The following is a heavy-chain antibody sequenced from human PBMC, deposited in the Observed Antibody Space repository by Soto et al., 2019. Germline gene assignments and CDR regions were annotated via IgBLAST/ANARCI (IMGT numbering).Heavy chain of an antibody. V-gene: IGHV1-69*12. D-gene: IGHD5-18*01. CDR2: IIPMFGTA. J-gene: IGHJ4*02. Sequence: QVQLVQSGAEVKKPASSVKVSCKAPGGTFSTYAISWVRQAPGQGLEWMGGIIPMFGTANYAQRFQDRVTITAAESTNAVYMELSSVRSKDRAVCFCASGIQLWLRRINNGYSGWGQGTLVTVSS. CDR3: ASGIQLWLRRINNGYSG. CDR1: GGTFSTYA.